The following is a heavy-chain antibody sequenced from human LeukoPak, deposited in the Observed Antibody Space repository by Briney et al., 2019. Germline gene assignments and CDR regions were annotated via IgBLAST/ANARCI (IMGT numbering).Heavy chain of an antibody. D-gene: IGHD3-16*02. CDR2: IYVTGT. CDR3: ARHIGGGIEDMDV. V-gene: IGHV4-59*08. J-gene: IGHJ6*03. CDR1: GGSIGTYY. Sequence: PSDTLSLTCTVSGGSIGTYYWSWVRQSPGTGLEWIGYIYVTGTRYNPYLQSRVTISVDRSRNQFFLKMTSVTAADTAVYYCARHIGGGIEDMDVWGRGTKVTVSS.